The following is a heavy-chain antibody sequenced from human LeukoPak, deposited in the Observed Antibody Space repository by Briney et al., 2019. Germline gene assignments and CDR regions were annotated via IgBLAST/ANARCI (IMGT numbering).Heavy chain of an antibody. V-gene: IGHV3-23*01. CDR3: ATDVVPAASIHYFDY. CDR1: GFTFSSYS. CDR2: ISGSGGST. J-gene: IGHJ4*02. D-gene: IGHD2-2*01. Sequence: GGSLRLSSAASGFTFSSYSMSWVRQAPGKGLEWVSAISGSGGSTYYADSVKGRFTISRDNSKNTPYRQMNRLRAEDTAVYYCATDVVPAASIHYFDYWGQGTLVTVSS.